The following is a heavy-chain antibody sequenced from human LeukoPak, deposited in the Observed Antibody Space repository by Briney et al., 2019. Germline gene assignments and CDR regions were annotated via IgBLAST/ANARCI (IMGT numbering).Heavy chain of an antibody. V-gene: IGHV1-18*01. CDR2: ISSSSGKT. D-gene: IGHD6-6*01. CDR1: GYTFISYG. J-gene: IGHJ5*02. CDR3: ARDHASSSGWFDP. Sequence: GASVRVSCKASGYTFISYGISWVRQAPGQGLEWMGWISSSSGKTNSAQKFQGRVTMTTDTSTSTAYLELRSLRFDDTALYYCARDHASSSGWFDPWGQGTLVTVSS.